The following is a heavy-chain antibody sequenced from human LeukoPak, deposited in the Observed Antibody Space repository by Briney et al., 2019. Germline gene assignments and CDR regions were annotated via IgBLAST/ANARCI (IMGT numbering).Heavy chain of an antibody. Sequence: PGGSLRLSCAASGFTVGSNYMSWVRQAPGKGLEWVSVIYRGGSTYYADSVKGRFTISRDHSKNTLYLQMNSLRAEDKAVYYCAREYYYDNSGYYFDSWGQGTLVTVSS. CDR2: IYRGGST. D-gene: IGHD3-22*01. V-gene: IGHV3-53*01. CDR3: AREYYYDNSGYYFDS. J-gene: IGHJ4*02. CDR1: GFTVGSNY.